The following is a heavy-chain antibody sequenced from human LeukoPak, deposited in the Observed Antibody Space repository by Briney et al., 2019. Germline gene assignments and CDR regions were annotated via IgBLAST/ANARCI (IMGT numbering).Heavy chain of an antibody. D-gene: IGHD3-10*01. CDR3: ARESADSMVRGVNWFDP. CDR2: IIPIFGTA. J-gene: IGHJ5*02. CDR1: GYTFTSYF. Sequence: SVKVSCKASGYTFTSYFMYWVRQAPGQGLEWMGGIIPIFGTANYAQKFQGRVTITADESTSTAYMELSSLRSEDTAVYYCARESADSMVRGVNWFDPWGQGTLVTVSS. V-gene: IGHV1-69*13.